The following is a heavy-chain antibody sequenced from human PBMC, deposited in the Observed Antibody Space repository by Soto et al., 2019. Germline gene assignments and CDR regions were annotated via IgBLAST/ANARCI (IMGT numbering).Heavy chain of an antibody. CDR1: GGTFSSYA. CDR2: IIPIFGTA. J-gene: IGHJ4*02. D-gene: IGHD3-9*01. Sequence: QVQLVQSGAEVKKPGSSVKVSCKASGGTFSSYAISWVRQAPGQGLEWMGGIIPIFGTANYAQKFQGRVTITADESTSTAYMELSSLRSEDTAVYYCARSQKKRYFDWYMVYYYFDYWGQGTLVTVSS. V-gene: IGHV1-69*01. CDR3: ARSQKKRYFDWYMVYYYFDY.